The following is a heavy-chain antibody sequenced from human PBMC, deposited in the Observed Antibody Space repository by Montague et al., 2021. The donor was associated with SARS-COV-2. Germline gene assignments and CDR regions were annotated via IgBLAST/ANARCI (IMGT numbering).Heavy chain of an antibody. CDR1: GGSFSGYY. CDR3: ARMRAVLLWFGESTYFDY. Sequence: SETLSLTCAVYGGSFSGYYWSWIRQPPGKGLEWIGELNHSGSTNYNPSLKSRVTISVDTSKNQFSLKLSSVTAADTAVYYCARMRAVLLWFGESTYFDYWGQGTLVTVSS. CDR2: LNHSGST. J-gene: IGHJ4*02. V-gene: IGHV4-34*01. D-gene: IGHD3-10*01.